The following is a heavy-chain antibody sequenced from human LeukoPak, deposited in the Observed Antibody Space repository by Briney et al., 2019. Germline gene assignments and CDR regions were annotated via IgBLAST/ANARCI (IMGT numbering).Heavy chain of an antibody. CDR1: GGSISSYY. Sequence: PSETLSLTCTVSGGSISSYYWSWIRQSAGKGLEWIGRIYTSGSTNYNPSLKSRVTISVDKSKNQFSLKLSSVTAADTAVYYCAREYGTGWFDPWGQGTLVTVSS. CDR2: IYTSGST. CDR3: AREYGTGWFDP. V-gene: IGHV4-4*07. J-gene: IGHJ5*02. D-gene: IGHD4-17*01.